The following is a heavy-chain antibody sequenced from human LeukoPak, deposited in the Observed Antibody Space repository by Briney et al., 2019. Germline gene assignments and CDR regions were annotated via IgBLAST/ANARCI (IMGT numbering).Heavy chain of an antibody. D-gene: IGHD2-2*01. J-gene: IGHJ6*02. Sequence: ASVKVSCKASGGTFSSYAINWVRQAPGQGLEWMGWISTYNGNTNYAQKLQGRVTMTTDTSTTTAYMELRSLRSDDTAVYYCARGTVIEPAVGYSYYGMDVWGQGTTVTVSS. CDR2: ISTYNGNT. V-gene: IGHV1-18*01. CDR1: GGTFSSYA. CDR3: ARGTVIEPAVGYSYYGMDV.